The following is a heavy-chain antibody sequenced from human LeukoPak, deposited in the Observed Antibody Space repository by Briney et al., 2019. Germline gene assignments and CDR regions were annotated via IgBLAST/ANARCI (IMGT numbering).Heavy chain of an antibody. CDR3: AKDWGIAMTGLYSFDH. Sequence: EASVKVSCKTSGYPFRDYYVHWVRQAPGQGLEWMGWVNPNTGTTSSAKKFQGRVTMTTDTSINTVYMELRSLISDDTAMYYCAKDWGIAMTGLYSFDHWGQGTLVTVSS. CDR1: GYPFRDYY. D-gene: IGHD6-19*01. CDR2: VNPNTGTT. J-gene: IGHJ4*02. V-gene: IGHV1-2*02.